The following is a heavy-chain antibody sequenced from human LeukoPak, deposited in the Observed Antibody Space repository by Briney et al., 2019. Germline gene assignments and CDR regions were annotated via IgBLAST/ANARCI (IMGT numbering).Heavy chain of an antibody. CDR3: ARDLVVDAFDI. CDR2: ISYDGSNK. D-gene: IGHD2-21*01. Sequence: PGGSLRLSCAASGFTFSSYAMHWVRQAPGKGLEWVAVISYDGSNKYYADSVKGRFTISRDNSKNTLYLQMNSLRAEDTAVYYCARDLVVDAFDIWGQGTMVTVSS. J-gene: IGHJ3*02. CDR1: GFTFSSYA. V-gene: IGHV3-30-3*01.